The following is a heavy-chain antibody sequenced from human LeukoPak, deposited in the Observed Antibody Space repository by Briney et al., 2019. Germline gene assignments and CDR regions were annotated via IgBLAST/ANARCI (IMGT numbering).Heavy chain of an antibody. Sequence: PSETLSLTCTVSRGSLSGYSWSWIRQSPGEGLEWIGYIYYSGDTAYNPSLRSRVTISVDTSKNQFPLQLRSMTSADTAVYYCVRGPYGASISKWFEAWGQGTQVIV. J-gene: IGHJ5*02. V-gene: IGHV4-59*01. CDR1: RGSLSGYS. CDR2: IYYSGDT. CDR3: VRGPYGASISKWFEA. D-gene: IGHD4/OR15-4a*01.